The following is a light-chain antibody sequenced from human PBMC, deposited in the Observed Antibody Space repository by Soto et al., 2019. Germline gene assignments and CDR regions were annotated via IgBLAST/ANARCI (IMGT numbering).Light chain of an antibody. V-gene: IGKV1-5*01. Sequence: DSQMTQSPSTLPASVGDRVTITCRASQSISGWLAWFQQQPGKAPNLLIYDASTLERGVPSRFSGSGSGTQFTLTISSLQPDDFATYFCQQYSSYSFYTFGQGTKLEI. CDR1: QSISGW. J-gene: IGKJ2*01. CDR3: QQYSSYSFYT. CDR2: DAS.